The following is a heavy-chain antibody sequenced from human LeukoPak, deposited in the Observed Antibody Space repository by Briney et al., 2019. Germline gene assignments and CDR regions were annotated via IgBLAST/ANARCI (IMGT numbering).Heavy chain of an antibody. V-gene: IGHV4-31*03. CDR2: IYYSGST. CDR1: GGSISGGGYY. CDR3: ARVRRDEGYYFDY. Sequence: NPSQTLSLTCTVSGGSISGGGYYWSWIRQHPGKGLEWIGYIYYSGSTYYNPSLKSRVTISVDTSKNQFSLKLSSVTAADTAVYYCARVRRDEGYYFDYWGQGTLVTVSS. J-gene: IGHJ4*02. D-gene: IGHD2-15*01.